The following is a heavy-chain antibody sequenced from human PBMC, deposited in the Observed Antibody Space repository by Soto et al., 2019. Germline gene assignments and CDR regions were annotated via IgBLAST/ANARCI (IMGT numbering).Heavy chain of an antibody. CDR2: INSDGTTI. J-gene: IGHJ6*02. V-gene: IGHV3-74*01. D-gene: IGHD3-22*01. Sequence: EVQLVESGGGLVQPGGSLRLSCAASGLTFTSYWMHWVRQAPGKGLVWVSRINSDGTTINYADFVKGRFTISRDNAKNTLYLQMNSLRADDTAVYYCARGLKGYYALDVWGQGTTVTVSS. CDR1: GLTFTSYW. CDR3: ARGLKGYYALDV.